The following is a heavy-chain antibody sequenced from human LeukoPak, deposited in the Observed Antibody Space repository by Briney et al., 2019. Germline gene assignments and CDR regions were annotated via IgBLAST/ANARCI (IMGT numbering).Heavy chain of an antibody. CDR2: INPNSGGT. D-gene: IGHD3-10*01. V-gene: IGHV1-2*04. CDR3: AREASGLLWFGARRYGMDV. CDR1: GYPFTGYY. J-gene: IGHJ6*02. Sequence: VASVKVSCKASGYPFTGYYMHWVRQAPGQGLEWMGWINPNSGGTNYAQKFQGWVTMTRDTSISTAYMELSRLRSDDTAVYYCAREASGLLWFGARRYGMDVWGQGTTVTVSS.